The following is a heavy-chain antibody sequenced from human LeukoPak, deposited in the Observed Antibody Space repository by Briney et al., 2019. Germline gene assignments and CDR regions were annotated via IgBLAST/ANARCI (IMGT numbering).Heavy chain of an antibody. V-gene: IGHV3-30*18. CDR3: PKRAHRGHKSSDY. Sequence: YPGRSLRLPCAASGFTFSGYGMHWVRQAPGKGLEWVATITFDGNNEYYADSVKGRFTVSRDNSKNTQYLQMSSLTAADTAVYYCPKRAHRGHKSSDYWGQATLVTVSS. D-gene: IGHD6-6*01. CDR1: GFTFSGYG. CDR2: ITFDGNNE. J-gene: IGHJ4*02.